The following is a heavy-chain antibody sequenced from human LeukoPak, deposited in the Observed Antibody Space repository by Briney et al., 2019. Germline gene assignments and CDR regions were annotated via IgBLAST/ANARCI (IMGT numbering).Heavy chain of an antibody. J-gene: IGHJ5*02. CDR2: ISSSSSYI. V-gene: IGHV3-21*04. Sequence: GGSLSLSCAASGFTFSSYSMNWVRQAPGKVREWVSSISSSSSYIYYADSVKGRLTTSRDNAKNSLYLQMNSLRAEETAVYYCARKLNPWGQGTLVTVSS. D-gene: IGHD4-23*01. CDR3: ARKLNP. CDR1: GFTFSSYS.